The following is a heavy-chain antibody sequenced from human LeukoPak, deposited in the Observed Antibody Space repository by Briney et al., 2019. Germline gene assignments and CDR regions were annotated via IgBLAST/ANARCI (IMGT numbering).Heavy chain of an antibody. CDR1: GYSISSGYY. D-gene: IGHD3-10*01. CDR3: ARVRTYYYGSESYHSGFDP. J-gene: IGHJ5*02. V-gene: IGHV4-38-2*02. CDR2: IYHSGST. Sequence: SETLSLTCTVSGYSISSGYYWGWIRQPPGKGLEWIGSIYHSGSTYYNPSLKSRVTISVDTSKNQFSLKLSSVTAADTAVYYCARVRTYYYGSESYHSGFDPWGQGTLVTVSS.